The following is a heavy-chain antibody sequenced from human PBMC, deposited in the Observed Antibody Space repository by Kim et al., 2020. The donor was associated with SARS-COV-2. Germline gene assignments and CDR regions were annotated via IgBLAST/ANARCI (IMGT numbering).Heavy chain of an antibody. Sequence: GITTNTESVQARFTISRDNSKNTLYLQMNHLRPEDTAVYYCAKGHVDCWGQGTQVTVSS. CDR2: GIT. J-gene: IGHJ4*02. CDR3: AKGHVDC. V-gene: IGHV3-23*01.